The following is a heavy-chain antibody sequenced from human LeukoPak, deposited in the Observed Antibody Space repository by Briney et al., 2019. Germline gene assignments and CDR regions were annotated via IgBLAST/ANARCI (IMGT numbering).Heavy chain of an antibody. J-gene: IGHJ3*02. V-gene: IGHV4-38-2*02. CDR1: GYSISSGYY. Sequence: SETLSLTCTVSGYSISSGYYWGWIRQPPGKGLEWIGSIYHSGSTYYNPSLKSRVTISVDTSKNQFSLKVSSVTAADSAVYYCARRPPVLHAFDMWGQGTMVTVSS. D-gene: IGHD4/OR15-4a*01. CDR2: IYHSGST. CDR3: ARRPPVLHAFDM.